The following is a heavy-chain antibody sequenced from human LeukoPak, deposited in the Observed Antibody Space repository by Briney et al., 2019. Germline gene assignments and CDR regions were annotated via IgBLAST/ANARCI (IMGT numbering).Heavy chain of an antibody. Sequence: PSETLSLTCTVSGGSISSYYWSWIRQPPGRGLEWLAYFYYSGSTNYNPSLKSRVTISVDTSKNQFSLKLSSVSAADTAVYYCAGGSHYYGSGPRLDYWGQGSLVTVSS. V-gene: IGHV4-59*01. CDR3: AGGSHYYGSGPRLDY. CDR2: FYYSGST. CDR1: GGSISSYY. D-gene: IGHD3-10*01. J-gene: IGHJ4*02.